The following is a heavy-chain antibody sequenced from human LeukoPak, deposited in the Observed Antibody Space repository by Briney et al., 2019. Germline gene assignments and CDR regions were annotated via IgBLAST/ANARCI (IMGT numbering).Heavy chain of an antibody. D-gene: IGHD3-10*01. CDR3: AKDTIIRGRHRGFDY. J-gene: IGHJ4*02. Sequence: GGSLRLSCAASGFTFYSYAMFWVRQAPGKGLEWVSGISDSGDSTYYGDSVKGRFTVSRVNSKNTLYLQMNSLKADDTAVYYCAKDTIIRGRHRGFDYWGQGTLVTVSS. CDR1: GFTFYSYA. V-gene: IGHV3-23*01. CDR2: ISDSGDST.